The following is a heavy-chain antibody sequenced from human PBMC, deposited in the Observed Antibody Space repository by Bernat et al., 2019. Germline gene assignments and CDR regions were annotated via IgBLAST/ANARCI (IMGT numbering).Heavy chain of an antibody. J-gene: IGHJ5*02. CDR2: IYYSGST. D-gene: IGHD6-13*01. CDR1: GGSISSSSYF. Sequence: QLQLQESGPGLVKPSETLSLICTVSGGSISSSSYFWGWIRQPPGKGLEWIGSIYYSGSTYYNPSLKSRVTISVDTSKNQFSLKLSSVTAADTAVYYCARHSGPRIAATFDPWGKGTLVTVCS. CDR3: ARHSGPRIAATFDP. V-gene: IGHV4-39*01.